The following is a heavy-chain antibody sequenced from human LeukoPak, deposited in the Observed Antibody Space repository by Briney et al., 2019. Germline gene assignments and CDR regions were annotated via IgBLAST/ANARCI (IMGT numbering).Heavy chain of an antibody. CDR2: INPNADGT. Sequence: ASVKVSCKASGYTFIGYYMHWLRPAPGQGLEWMGWINPNADGTNYAQNFQGRVTMTRDTSNSIAYMELSGLRSDDTAVYYCARATCYSDCAGFDPWGQGTLVTVSS. CDR3: ARATCYSDCAGFDP. CDR1: GYTFIGYY. V-gene: IGHV1-2*02. D-gene: IGHD2-21*02. J-gene: IGHJ5*02.